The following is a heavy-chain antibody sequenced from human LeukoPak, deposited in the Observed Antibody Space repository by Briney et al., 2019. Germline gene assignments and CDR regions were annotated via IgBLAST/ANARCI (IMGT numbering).Heavy chain of an antibody. Sequence: RSGGSLRLSCAASGFTFSSYWMHWVRQAPGKGLVWVSRINSDGSSTSYADSVKGRFTISRDNAKNTLYLQMNSLRAEDTAVCYCARGSRAQGNAFDIWGQGTMVTVSS. CDR3: ARGSRAQGNAFDI. J-gene: IGHJ3*02. V-gene: IGHV3-74*01. CDR1: GFTFSSYW. CDR2: INSDGSST. D-gene: IGHD3-10*01.